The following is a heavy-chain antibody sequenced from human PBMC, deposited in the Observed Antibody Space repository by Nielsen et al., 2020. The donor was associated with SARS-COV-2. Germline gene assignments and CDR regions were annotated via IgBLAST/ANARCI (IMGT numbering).Heavy chain of an antibody. J-gene: IGHJ4*02. CDR3: ARDLDDFWSGHPTYYFDY. D-gene: IGHD3-3*01. V-gene: IGHV3-30*04. Sequence: WLRQPPGKGLEWVAVISYDGSNKYYADSVKGRFTISRDNSKNTLYLQMNSLRAEDTAVYYCARDLDDFWSGHPTYYFDYWGQGTLVTVSS. CDR2: ISYDGSNK.